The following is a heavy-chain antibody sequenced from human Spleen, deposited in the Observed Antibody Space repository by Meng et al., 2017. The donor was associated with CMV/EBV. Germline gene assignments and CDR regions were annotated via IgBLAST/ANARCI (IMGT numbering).Heavy chain of an antibody. CDR2: INHSGST. V-gene: IGHV4-34*01. Sequence: GSLRLSCAVYGGSFSGYYWSWIRQPPGKGLEWIGEINHSGSTNYNPSLKSRVTISVDTSKNQFSLKLSSVTAADTAVYYCARDRGSSWYDYWGQGTLVTVSS. CDR1: GGSFSGYY. CDR3: ARDRGSSWYDY. D-gene: IGHD6-13*01. J-gene: IGHJ4*02.